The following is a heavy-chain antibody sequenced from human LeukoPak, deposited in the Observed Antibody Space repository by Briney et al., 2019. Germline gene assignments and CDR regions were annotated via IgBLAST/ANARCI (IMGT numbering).Heavy chain of an antibody. J-gene: IGHJ4*02. CDR3: VRVTPDFWSGYRNY. CDR1: GYTFTSYD. D-gene: IGHD3-3*01. CDR2: MNPNSGNT. V-gene: IGHV1-8*02. Sequence: ASVTVSCKASGYTFTSYDINWVRQAPGQGLEWMGWMNPNSGNTGYAQTFQGRVTMTRNTSISTAYMELSSLRSEDTAVYYCVRVTPDFWSGYRNYWGQGTLVTVSS.